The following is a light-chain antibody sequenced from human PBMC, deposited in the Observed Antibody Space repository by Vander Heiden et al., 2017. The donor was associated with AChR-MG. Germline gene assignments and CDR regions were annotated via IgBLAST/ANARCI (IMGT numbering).Light chain of an antibody. CDR2: GVS. J-gene: IGKJ1*01. Sequence: IVMTQTPLSLSVTPGQPASISCKSSQSLLHSAGKTFLYWYLQKPGQSPQLLIYGVSSRFSGVPDRFSGSGSGTDFTLTISRVEAGDVGLYYCMQGIHLPWTFGQGTKVEIK. V-gene: IGKV2-29*02. CDR1: QSLLHSAGKTF. CDR3: MQGIHLPWT.